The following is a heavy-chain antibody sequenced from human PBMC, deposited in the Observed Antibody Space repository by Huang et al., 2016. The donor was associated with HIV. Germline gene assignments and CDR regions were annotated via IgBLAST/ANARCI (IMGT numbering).Heavy chain of an antibody. V-gene: IGHV3-30-3*01. CDR3: ARDLWLRDLYYYYYMDV. Sequence: QVQLVESGGGVVQPGRSLRLSCAASRFTFSNYAMHRGRQAPGKGLEWVAVISYDGSNKYYADSGKGRFTISRDNSKNTLYLQMNSLRAEDTAVYYCARDLWLRDLYYYYYMDVWGKGTTVTVSS. D-gene: IGHD5-12*01. CDR1: RFTFSNYA. J-gene: IGHJ6*03. CDR2: ISYDGSNK.